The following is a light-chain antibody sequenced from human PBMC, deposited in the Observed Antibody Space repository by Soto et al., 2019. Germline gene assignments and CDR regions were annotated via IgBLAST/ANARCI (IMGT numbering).Light chain of an antibody. CDR1: QSISSY. Sequence: DIQMTQSPSSLSASVGDRVTITCRASQSISSYLNWYQQKPGKAPKLLIYAAFTLQSGVPSRFSGRGSETDFTLTISSLQPEDFATYYCQQSYSTPQTFGQGTKVDIK. J-gene: IGKJ2*01. V-gene: IGKV1-39*01. CDR2: AAF. CDR3: QQSYSTPQT.